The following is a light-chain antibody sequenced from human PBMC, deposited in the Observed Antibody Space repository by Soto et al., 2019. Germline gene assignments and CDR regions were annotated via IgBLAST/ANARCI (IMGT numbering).Light chain of an antibody. CDR3: SSYSSSSTLYV. CDR1: SSDVGGYDH. J-gene: IGLJ1*01. V-gene: IGLV2-14*01. CDR2: EVD. Sequence: QSALTQPASVSGSPGQSITISCSGTSSDVGGYDHVSWYQQHPGKGPKLIIHEVDNRPSGVSLRFSGSKSGDTASLTISELXPEDEADYYCSSYSSSSTLYVFGTGTKVTVL.